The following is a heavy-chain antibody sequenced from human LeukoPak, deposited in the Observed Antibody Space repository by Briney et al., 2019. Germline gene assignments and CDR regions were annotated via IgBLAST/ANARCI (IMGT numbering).Heavy chain of an antibody. V-gene: IGHV3-11*01. D-gene: IGHD6-13*01. CDR3: ARVMESSSWSQGGNWFDP. Sequence: PGGSLRLSCAASGFTFSDYYMSWIRQAPGKGLEWVSYISSSGSTIYYADSVKGRFTISRDNAKNSLYLQMNSLRAEDTAVYYCARVMESSSWSQGGNWFDPWGQGTLVTVSS. J-gene: IGHJ5*02. CDR2: ISSSGSTI. CDR1: GFTFSDYY.